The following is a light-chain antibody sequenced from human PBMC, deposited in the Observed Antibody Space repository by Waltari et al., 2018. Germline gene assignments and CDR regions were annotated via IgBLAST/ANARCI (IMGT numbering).Light chain of an antibody. V-gene: IGKV3-20*01. CDR3: KQYGTSPWT. CDR2: SSS. J-gene: IGKJ1*01. Sequence: IVLTQSPATLSLSPGQRATLSCRASQSVYTTYLAWYQQKPGQAPRLIIYSSSNRATGIPDMFSVGGCETDFTLTISRREPGDFAVYYCKQYGTSPWTFGQGTKVEIK. CDR1: QSVYTTY.